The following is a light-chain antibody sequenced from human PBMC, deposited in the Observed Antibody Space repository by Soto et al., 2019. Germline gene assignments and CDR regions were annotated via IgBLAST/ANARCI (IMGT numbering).Light chain of an antibody. CDR1: SSNIGAGYD. Sequence: QSVLTQPPSVSGAPGQRVTISCTGSSSNIGAGYDVHWYQQLPGTAPKLLIYGNSNRPSGVPDRFSGSKSGTSASLAITALQAKDEADYYCQSYDSSLSALFGGGTKLTVL. J-gene: IGLJ3*02. CDR2: GNS. V-gene: IGLV1-40*01. CDR3: QSYDSSLSAL.